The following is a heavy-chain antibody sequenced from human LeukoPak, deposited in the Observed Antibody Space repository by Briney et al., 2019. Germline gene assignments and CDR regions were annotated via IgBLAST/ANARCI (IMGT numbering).Heavy chain of an antibody. CDR3: AKYYYDSGSYPDS. CDR2: IYYSGST. V-gene: IGHV4-30-4*08. D-gene: IGHD3-10*01. J-gene: IGHJ4*02. Sequence: SQTLSLTCTVSGGSISSGDYYWSWIRQPPGKGLEWIGYIYYSGSTYYNPSLESRVTISVDTSKNQFSLKLSSVTAADTAVYYCAKYYYDSGSYPDSWGQGTLVTVSS. CDR1: GGSISSGDYY.